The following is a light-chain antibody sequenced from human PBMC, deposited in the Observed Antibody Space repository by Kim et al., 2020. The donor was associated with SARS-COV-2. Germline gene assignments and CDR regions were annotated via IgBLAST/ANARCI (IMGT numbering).Light chain of an antibody. Sequence: EIVMTQSPATLSVSAGERVTLSCRASESLRSNLAWYQQKPGQAPRLLIYDVSTRATGVPARFSGSGSGTQFTLTISSLQSEDFALYYCQHYDNWPLAFGGGTKLEIK. CDR1: ESLRSN. J-gene: IGKJ4*01. V-gene: IGKV3-15*01. CDR3: QHYDNWPLA. CDR2: DVS.